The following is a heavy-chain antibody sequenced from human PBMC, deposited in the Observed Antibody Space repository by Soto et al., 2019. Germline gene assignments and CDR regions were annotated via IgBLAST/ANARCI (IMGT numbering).Heavy chain of an antibody. CDR2: IESGGTA. CDR3: AKDLGPLKLLNYVFYGLEV. Sequence: GGSLRLSCNASGFTVSSSYMSWVRQAPGMGLEWVAVIESGGTAHYADSVKGRFTISRDNPNNIIYLQLHTLRAEDTAVYYCAKDLGPLKLLNYVFYGLEVCGQGTTVTVSS. J-gene: IGHJ6*02. CDR1: GFTVSSSY. D-gene: IGHD2-21*02. V-gene: IGHV3-53*01.